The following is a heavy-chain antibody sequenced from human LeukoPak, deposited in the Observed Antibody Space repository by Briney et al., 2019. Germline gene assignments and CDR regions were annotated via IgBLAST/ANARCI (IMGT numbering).Heavy chain of an antibody. CDR2: IRYDGSNK. D-gene: IGHD3-9*01. CDR3: EKDRVLRYFDWLFDLDY. Sequence: GGSLRLSCAASGFTFSSYGMHWVRQAPGKGLEWVAFIRYDGSNKYYADSVKGRFTIPRDNSTNTLYLQMNSLRAEDTAVYYCEKDRVLRYFDWLFDLDYWGQGTLVTVSS. V-gene: IGHV3-30*02. J-gene: IGHJ4*02. CDR1: GFTFSSYG.